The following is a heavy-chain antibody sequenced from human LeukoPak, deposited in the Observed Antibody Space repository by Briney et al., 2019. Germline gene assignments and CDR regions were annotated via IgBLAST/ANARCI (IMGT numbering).Heavy chain of an antibody. D-gene: IGHD2-21*02. CDR2: INPNSGGT. J-gene: IGHJ5*02. Sequence: GASVKVSCKASGYTFTGYYMHWVRQAPGQGLEWMGWINPNSGGTNYAQKFQGWVTMTRDTSISTAYMELSRLRSDDTAVYYCARGGVDVVVTAKGGNWFDPWGQGTLVTVSS. CDR3: ARGGVDVVVTAKGGNWFDP. CDR1: GYTFTGYY. V-gene: IGHV1-2*04.